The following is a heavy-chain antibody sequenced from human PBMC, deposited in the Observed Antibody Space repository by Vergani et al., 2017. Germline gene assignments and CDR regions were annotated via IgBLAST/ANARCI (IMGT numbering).Heavy chain of an antibody. CDR2: IMWNSGSR. Sequence: EVQLVESGGGLVQPGRSLRLSCAASGFTFDDYAMHCVRQAPGKGLEWVSGIMWNSGSRGYADSVKGRFTISRDNAKKSLYLQMNSLRAEDTALYYCTKDILRRNYGDYVNGFDIWGQGTMVTVSS. J-gene: IGHJ3*02. V-gene: IGHV3-9*01. D-gene: IGHD4-17*01. CDR1: GFTFDDYA. CDR3: TKDILRRNYGDYVNGFDI.